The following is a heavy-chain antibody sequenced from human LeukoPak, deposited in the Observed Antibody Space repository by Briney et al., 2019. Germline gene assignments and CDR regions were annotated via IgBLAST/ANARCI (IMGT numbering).Heavy chain of an antibody. J-gene: IGHJ4*02. Sequence: GGSLRLSCAASGFTVSTNYMSWVRQAPGKGLEWVSVIYNGDTTYYADSVKGRFTISRDTSKNTVYLQMNSLGTEDTAFYYCARGYSSSWLGYFDYWGQGTLVTVSS. D-gene: IGHD6-13*01. CDR1: GFTVSTNY. CDR2: IYNGDTT. CDR3: ARGYSSSWLGYFDY. V-gene: IGHV3-53*05.